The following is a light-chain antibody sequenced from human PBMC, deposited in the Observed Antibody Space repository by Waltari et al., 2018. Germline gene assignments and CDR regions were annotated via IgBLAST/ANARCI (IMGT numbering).Light chain of an antibody. Sequence: ETVMTQSPTTLSVSPGEGVTLSCRASQSVGTNLAGHQPKPGQAPRLLLYGASTRAAGIPVRFSGSGSGTEFTLTISGLQSEDFAVYYCHQYNNWPPFTFGPGTKVDI. CDR3: HQYNNWPPFT. CDR2: GAS. CDR1: QSVGTN. V-gene: IGKV3-15*01. J-gene: IGKJ3*01.